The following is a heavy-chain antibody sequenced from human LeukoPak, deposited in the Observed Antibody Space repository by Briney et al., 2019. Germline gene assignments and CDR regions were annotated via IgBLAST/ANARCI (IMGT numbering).Heavy chain of an antibody. J-gene: IGHJ5*02. D-gene: IGHD3-10*01. CDR1: GYSFTSYW. CDR2: IYPGDSDT. Sequence: GESLKISCKGSGYSFTSYWIGWVRQMPGKGLEWMGIIYPGDSDTRYSPSFQGQVTISADKSISTAYLQWSSLKASDTAKYYCARLVRGVIITQNWFDPWGQGTLVTVSS. CDR3: ARLVRGVIITQNWFDP. V-gene: IGHV5-51*01.